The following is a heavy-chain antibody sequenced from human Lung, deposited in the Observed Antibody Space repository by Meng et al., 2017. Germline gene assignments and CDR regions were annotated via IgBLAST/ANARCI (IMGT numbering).Heavy chain of an antibody. Sequence: EVQWMESGGGLVPPGGSLRLSCAASGFTFTAFSMTWVRQAPGKGLEWVSTISSTGDSTFYPDSVKGRFIVSRDNSKNTLYLQMNSLRAEDTAIYYCAKEAAMASWGQGTLVTVSS. J-gene: IGHJ5*02. V-gene: IGHV3-23*01. CDR3: AKEAAMAS. CDR1: GFTFTAFS. CDR2: ISSTGDST. D-gene: IGHD5-18*01.